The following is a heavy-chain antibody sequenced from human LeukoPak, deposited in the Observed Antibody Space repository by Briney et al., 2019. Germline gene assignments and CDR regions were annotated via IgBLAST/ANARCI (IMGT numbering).Heavy chain of an antibody. J-gene: IGHJ5*02. Sequence: SETLSLTCAVYGGSFSGYYWSWIRQPPGTGLEWIGEINHRGSATYNPSLKSRVTISVDTSKNQFSLKLNSVTAADTAVYYCARWHVRGYGGPYGFDPWGQGTLVTVSS. CDR2: INHRGSA. CDR1: GGSFSGYY. CDR3: ARWHVRGYGGPYGFDP. V-gene: IGHV4-34*01. D-gene: IGHD4-23*01.